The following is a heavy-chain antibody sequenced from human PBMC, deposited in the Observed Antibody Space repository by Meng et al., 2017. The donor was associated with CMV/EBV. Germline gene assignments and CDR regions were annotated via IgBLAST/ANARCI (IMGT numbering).Heavy chain of an antibody. CDR3: ARDNWGLGWFDP. V-gene: IGHV3-53*01. D-gene: IGHD3-16*01. J-gene: IGHJ5*02. CDR1: GFTVSNNY. Sequence: EAQRLECGGGVIQPGGSLRLSWSASGFTVSNNYMSWVRQAPGKGLEWVSGIYSGGSTYYADSVKGRFTISRDNSKNTLYLQMNSLRAEDTAVYYCARDNWGLGWFDPWGQGTLVTVSS. CDR2: IYSGGST.